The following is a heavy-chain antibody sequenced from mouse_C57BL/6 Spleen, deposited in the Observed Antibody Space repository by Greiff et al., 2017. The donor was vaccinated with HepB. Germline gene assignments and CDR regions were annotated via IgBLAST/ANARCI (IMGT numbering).Heavy chain of an antibody. CDR2: INPNNGGT. CDR3: ARGGLYDGYYDWFAY. CDR1: GYTFTDYN. V-gene: IGHV1-22*01. Sequence: EVQLQQSGPELVKPGASVKMSCKASGYTFTDYNMHWVKQSHGKSLEWIGYINPNNGGTHYNQKFKGKATLTVNKSSSTAEMELRSQTSEDSAVSYCARGGLYDGYYDWFAYWGQGTLVTVSA. D-gene: IGHD2-3*01. J-gene: IGHJ3*01.